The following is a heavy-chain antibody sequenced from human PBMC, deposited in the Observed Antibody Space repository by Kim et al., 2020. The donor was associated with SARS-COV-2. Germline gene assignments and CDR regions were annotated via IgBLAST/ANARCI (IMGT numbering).Heavy chain of an antibody. Sequence: GGSLRLSCAASGFPFRSPYIDWVRQAPGKGLEWVGRSRNRANSYTTEYAASVKGRFTISRDDSKSSLYLQMNSLKTDDTAVYYCARVPHRVTTLSRYYYYGLDVWRPGTTIPVSS. V-gene: IGHV3-72*01. J-gene: IGHJ6*02. CDR3: ARVPHRVTTLSRYYYYGLDV. D-gene: IGHD4-17*01. CDR1: GFPFRSPY. CDR2: SRNRANSYTT.